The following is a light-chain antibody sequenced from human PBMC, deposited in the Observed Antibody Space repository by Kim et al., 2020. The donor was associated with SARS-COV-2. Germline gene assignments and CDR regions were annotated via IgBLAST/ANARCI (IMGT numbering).Light chain of an antibody. J-gene: IGLJ2*01. CDR3: QAWDGSTAVL. CDR2: QDN. CDR1: KLGDEY. V-gene: IGLV3-1*01. Sequence: SYELTQPPSVSVSPGQTASITCSADKLGDEYACWYQQKPGQSPLLVIYQDNKRPSGIPERFSGSNSGNTATLTISETQATDEAYYYCQAWDGSTAVLFGGGTKLTVL.